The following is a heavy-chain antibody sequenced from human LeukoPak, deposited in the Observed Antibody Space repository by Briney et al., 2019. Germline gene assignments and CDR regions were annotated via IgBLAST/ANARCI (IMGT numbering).Heavy chain of an antibody. CDR3: ARDYKQ. D-gene: IGHD3-10*01. CDR2: INHSGST. CDR1: GGSFSGYY. J-gene: IGHJ4*02. Sequence: SETLSLTCAVYGGSFSGYYWSWIRQPPGRGLEWIGEINHSGSTSYNPSLKSRVTVSVGTSKNHFSLKLSSVTAADTAVYYCARDYKQWGQGTLVTVSS. V-gene: IGHV4-34*01.